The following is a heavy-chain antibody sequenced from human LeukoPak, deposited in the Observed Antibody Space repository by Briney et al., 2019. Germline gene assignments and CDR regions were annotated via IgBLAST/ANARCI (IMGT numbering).Heavy chain of an antibody. J-gene: IGHJ4*02. V-gene: IGHV2-5*02. CDR2: IYWDDDK. Sequence: SGPTLVKSTQTLTLTCTFSGFSLSTSGVGVGWIRQLPGKALEWLALIYWDDDKRYSPSLKSRLTITKDTSKNQVVLTMTNMDPVDTATYYCAHSLWHSSSWYPLDYWGQGTLVTVSS. CDR3: AHSLWHSSSWYPLDY. D-gene: IGHD6-13*01. CDR1: GFSLSTSGVG.